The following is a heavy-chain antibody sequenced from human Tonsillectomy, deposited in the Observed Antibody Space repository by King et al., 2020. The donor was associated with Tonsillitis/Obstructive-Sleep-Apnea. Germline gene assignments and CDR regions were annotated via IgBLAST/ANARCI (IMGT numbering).Heavy chain of an antibody. CDR2: IYYSGST. D-gene: IGHD3-3*01. CDR1: GGSISNYY. Sequence: QLQESGPGLVKPSETLSLTCTVSGGSISNYYWSWIRQPPGKGLEWIGYIYYSGSTNYNHSLNSRVTISVDTSKNQFSLKLSSVTAADTAVYYYSRQPTYYDFWSGYNCFDPWGQGTLVTVSS. V-gene: IGHV4-59*08. J-gene: IGHJ5*02. CDR3: SRQPTYYDFWSGYNCFDP.